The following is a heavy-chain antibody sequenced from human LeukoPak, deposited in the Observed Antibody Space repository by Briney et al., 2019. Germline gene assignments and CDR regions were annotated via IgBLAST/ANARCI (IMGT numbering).Heavy chain of an antibody. V-gene: IGHV4-38-2*01. Sequence: GSLRLSCAASGFTFSSYSMNWVRQAPGKGLEWIGSIYHSGSTHYNPSLKSRVTISVDTSRNQFSLEVNSVTAADTAVYYCARGPAWTATDTEGDYWGQGTLVTVSS. CDR2: IYHSGST. J-gene: IGHJ4*02. CDR1: GFTFSSYS. CDR3: ARGPAWTATDTEGDY. D-gene: IGHD6-13*01.